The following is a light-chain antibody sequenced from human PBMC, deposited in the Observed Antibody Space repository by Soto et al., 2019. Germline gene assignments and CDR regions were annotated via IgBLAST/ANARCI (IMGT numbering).Light chain of an antibody. CDR2: AAS. Sequence: DIQTTQSPSSLSASIGDRVTIPCQANQDIGNYLNWYQQKPGKAPRLLIYAASTLHTGVPSRFSGRGSGTDVTLTINNLQREDFADYFCQQTYSNLWTFGQGTKVDIK. CDR3: QQTYSNLWT. V-gene: IGKV1-39*01. J-gene: IGKJ1*01. CDR1: QDIGNY.